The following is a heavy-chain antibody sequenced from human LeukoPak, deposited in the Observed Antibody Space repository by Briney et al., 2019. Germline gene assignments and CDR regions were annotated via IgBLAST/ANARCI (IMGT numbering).Heavy chain of an antibody. CDR3: ARDRIVSPYYYYYYMDV. J-gene: IGHJ6*03. CDR2: MSHSGST. Sequence: SETLSLTCAVSGGSISSNSYYWGWIRQPPGKGLEWIASMSHSGSTYYNPSLKSRVTISVDTSKNQFSLKLSSVTAADTAVYYCARDRIVSPYYYYYYMDVWGKGTTVTVSS. V-gene: IGHV4-39*07. D-gene: IGHD2/OR15-2a*01. CDR1: GGSISSNSYY.